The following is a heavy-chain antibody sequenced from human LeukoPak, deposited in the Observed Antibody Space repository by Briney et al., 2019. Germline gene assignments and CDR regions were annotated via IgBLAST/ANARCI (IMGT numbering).Heavy chain of an antibody. Sequence: GSLRLSCAASGFTFSSYWMSWVRQAPGKGLEWVANIKQDGSEKYYVDSVKGRFTISRDNAKNSLYLQMNSLRAEDTAVYYCAREGLRFLEWLSPDRYYGMDVWGQGTTVTVSS. CDR2: IKQDGSEK. J-gene: IGHJ6*02. V-gene: IGHV3-7*01. CDR3: AREGLRFLEWLSPDRYYGMDV. D-gene: IGHD3-3*01. CDR1: GFTFSSYW.